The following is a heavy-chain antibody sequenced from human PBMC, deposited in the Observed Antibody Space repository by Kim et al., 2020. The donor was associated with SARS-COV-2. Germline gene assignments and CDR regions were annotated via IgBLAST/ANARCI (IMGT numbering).Heavy chain of an antibody. CDR3: ARVRLRRDKSWYFDL. V-gene: IGHV3-11*06. D-gene: IGHD2-21*02. Sequence: DSVKGRFTISRDNAKNSLYLQMNSLRAEDTAVYYCARVRLRRDKSWYFDLWGRGTLVTVSS. J-gene: IGHJ2*01.